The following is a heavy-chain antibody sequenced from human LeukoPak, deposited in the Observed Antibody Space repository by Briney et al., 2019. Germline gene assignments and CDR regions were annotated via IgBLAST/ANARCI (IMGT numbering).Heavy chain of an antibody. V-gene: IGHV3-21*01. CDR2: ISSSSRYI. J-gene: IGHJ6*03. D-gene: IGHD3-10*01. CDR1: GFTFNRYS. CDR3: ARDRGEDYYMDV. Sequence: GGSLRLSCAASGFTFNRYSMNWVRQAPGKGLEWVSSISSSSRYIYYADSVKGRFTISRNNAKNSLYLQMNSLRAEDTAAYYCARDRGEDYYMDVWGKGTTVTVSS.